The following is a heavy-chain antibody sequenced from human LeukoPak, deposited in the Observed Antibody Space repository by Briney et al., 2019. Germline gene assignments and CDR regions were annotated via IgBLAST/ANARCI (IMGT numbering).Heavy chain of an antibody. Sequence: PGGSLRLSCAASGFTFSSYWMSWVRQAPGKGLEWVANIKQDGSEKYYVDSVKGRFTISRDNAKNSLYLQMNSLRAEDTAVYYCARGDNDFWSGYVHYYYYYGMDAWGQGTTVTVSS. V-gene: IGHV3-7*01. CDR1: GFTFSSYW. J-gene: IGHJ6*02. D-gene: IGHD3-3*01. CDR3: ARGDNDFWSGYVHYYYYYGMDA. CDR2: IKQDGSEK.